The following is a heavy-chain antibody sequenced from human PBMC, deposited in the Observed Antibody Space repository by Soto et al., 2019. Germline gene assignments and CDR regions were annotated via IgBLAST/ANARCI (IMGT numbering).Heavy chain of an antibody. D-gene: IGHD3-22*01. CDR1: GFTLNSFF. CDR2: INNDGSST. V-gene: IGHV3-74*01. J-gene: IGHJ4*02. Sequence: VVSLRLSCAASGFTLNSFFMHWVRQVPGKGLMWVSRINNDGSSTSYADSVKGRFTISRDNAKNTLYLQMNSLRAEDTAVYFCVRDQDRRGYSVFNHWGQGAQVTVSS. CDR3: VRDQDRRGYSVFNH.